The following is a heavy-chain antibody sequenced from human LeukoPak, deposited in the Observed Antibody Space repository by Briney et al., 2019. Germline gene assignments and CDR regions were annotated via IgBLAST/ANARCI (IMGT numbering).Heavy chain of an antibody. CDR2: INHSGST. CDR3: ARGVREYYYGSGSYPLFDY. Sequence: SETLSLTCAVYGGSFSGYYWSWIRQPPGKGLEWIGEINHSGSTNYNPSLKSRVTISVDTSKNQFSLKLSSVTAADTAVYYCARGVREYYYGSGSYPLFDYWGQGTLVTVPS. V-gene: IGHV4-34*01. D-gene: IGHD3-10*01. J-gene: IGHJ4*02. CDR1: GGSFSGYY.